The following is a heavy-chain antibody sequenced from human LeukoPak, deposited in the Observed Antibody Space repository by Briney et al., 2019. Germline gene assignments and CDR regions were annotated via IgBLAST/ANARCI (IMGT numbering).Heavy chain of an antibody. V-gene: IGHV3-30*14. Sequence: GGSLRLSCAASGFTFSSYTIHWVRQAPGKGLEWVAVISYDGSKTYYADSVKGRFTISRDNSKNTLYLQMNSLRAEDTAVYYCASRPRRGEQLVGYWGQGTLVTVSS. CDR3: ASRPRRGEQLVGY. CDR1: GFTFSSYT. CDR2: ISYDGSKT. D-gene: IGHD6-6*01. J-gene: IGHJ4*02.